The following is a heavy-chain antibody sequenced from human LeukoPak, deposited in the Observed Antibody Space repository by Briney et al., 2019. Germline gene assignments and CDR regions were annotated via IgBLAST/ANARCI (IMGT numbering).Heavy chain of an antibody. CDR3: ARGGSGWYLGIDP. CDR2: IYYSGST. Sequence: SETLSLTCTVSGGSINSYYWSWIRQPPGKGPEWIGYIYYSGSTNYNPSLQSRVNISVDTSRNQFSLKLSSVTAADTAVYYCARGGSGWYLGIDPWGQGTLVTVSS. J-gene: IGHJ5*02. CDR1: GGSINSYY. D-gene: IGHD6-19*01. V-gene: IGHV4-59*01.